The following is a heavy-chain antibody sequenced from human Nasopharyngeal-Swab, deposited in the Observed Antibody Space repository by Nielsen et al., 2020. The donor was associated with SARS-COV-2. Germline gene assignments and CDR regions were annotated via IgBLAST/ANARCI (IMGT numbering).Heavy chain of an antibody. CDR2: ISSSGSTI. Sequence: GESLKISCAASGFTFSDYYMSWIRQAPGKGLEWVSYISSSGSTIYYADSVKGRFTISRDNAKNSLYLQMNSLRAEDTAVYYCARDLYYYDSSGYPPGYWGQGTLVTVSS. CDR1: GFTFSDYY. CDR3: ARDLYYYDSSGYPPGY. V-gene: IGHV3-11*04. J-gene: IGHJ1*01. D-gene: IGHD3-22*01.